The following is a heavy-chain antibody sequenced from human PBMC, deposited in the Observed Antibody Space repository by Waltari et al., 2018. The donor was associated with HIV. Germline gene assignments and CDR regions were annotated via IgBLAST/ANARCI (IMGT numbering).Heavy chain of an antibody. D-gene: IGHD3-10*01. J-gene: IGHJ4*02. V-gene: IGHV5-51*01. CDR1: GYSFTSSW. Sequence: EVQLVQSGAEVKKPGESLKISCKGSGYSFTSSWIGWGRPMPGKGLEWMGMIYGGDPGHRNSPSCQGQVTISADKSISTAYLQWSSLKASDSAVYYCTGIPSRRQQPRLSGIDYWGQGTLLTVSS. CDR2: IYGGDPGH. CDR3: TGIPSRRQQPRLSGIDY.